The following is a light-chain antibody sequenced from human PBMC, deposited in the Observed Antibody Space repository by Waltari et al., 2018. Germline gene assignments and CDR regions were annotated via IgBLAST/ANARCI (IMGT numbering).Light chain of an antibody. CDR1: QSISKY. CDR2: AAS. Sequence: VLTQSPGTLSLSPGETATLSCRASQSISKYLVWYQQGPGHAPRLLIYAASTRATGVPDRFSGSGYGTDFTLTISRLEPEDFAVYYCQNHERLPEAFGQGTKVEIK. V-gene: IGKV3-20*01. CDR3: QNHERLPEA. J-gene: IGKJ1*01.